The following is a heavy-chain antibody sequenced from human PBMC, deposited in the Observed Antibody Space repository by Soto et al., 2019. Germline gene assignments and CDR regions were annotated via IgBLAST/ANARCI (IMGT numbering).Heavy chain of an antibody. Sequence: LKISCKGSGYSFTSYWIGWVRQMPGKGLEWMGIIYPGDSDTRYSPSFQGQVTISADKSISTAYLQWSSLKASDTAMYYCARRVAAGSLAYYYYGMDVWGQGTTVTVSS. CDR3: ARRVAAGSLAYYYYGMDV. J-gene: IGHJ6*02. CDR2: IYPGDSDT. V-gene: IGHV5-51*01. CDR1: GYSFTSYW. D-gene: IGHD6-13*01.